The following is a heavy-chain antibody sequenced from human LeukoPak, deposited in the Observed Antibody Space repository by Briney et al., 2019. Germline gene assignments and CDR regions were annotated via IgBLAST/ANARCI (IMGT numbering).Heavy chain of an antibody. D-gene: IGHD3-9*01. Sequence: SVKVSCKASGGTFSSYAISWVRQAPGQGLEWMGGIIPISGTANYAQKFQGRVTITTDESTSTAYMELSSLRSEDTAVYYFARAEAGYDILTGYPPYYYYYMDVWGKGTTVTVSS. CDR1: GGTFSSYA. V-gene: IGHV1-69*05. CDR3: ARAEAGYDILTGYPPYYYYYMDV. J-gene: IGHJ6*03. CDR2: IIPISGTA.